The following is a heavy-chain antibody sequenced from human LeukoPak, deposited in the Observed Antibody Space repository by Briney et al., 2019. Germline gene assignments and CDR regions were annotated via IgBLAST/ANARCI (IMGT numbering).Heavy chain of an antibody. CDR1: GFIFTDAW. D-gene: IGHD4-17*01. J-gene: IGHJ4*02. V-gene: IGHV3-15*01. Sequence: GGSLRLSCAASGFIFTDAWMIWVRQAPGKGLEWVGRIKSKTDGGTTDYAAPVKGRFTISRDDSKNTLYLQMNSLKTEDTAVYYCTTYGDYEGLIDYWGQGTLVTVSS. CDR2: IKSKTDGGTT. CDR3: TTYGDYEGLIDY.